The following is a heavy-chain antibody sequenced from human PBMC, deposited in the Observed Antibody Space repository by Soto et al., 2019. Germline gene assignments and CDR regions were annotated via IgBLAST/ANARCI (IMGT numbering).Heavy chain of an antibody. V-gene: IGHV1-69*01. Sequence: QVQLVQSGAEVKKPGSSVKVSCKASGGTFSSYAISWVRQAPGQGLEWMGGIIPIFGTANYAQKFQGRVTITADESTSTAYMELSSLRSEDKAVYYCSGDTSLLWCGELTNYYYYGMDVWGQGTTVTVSS. CDR3: SGDTSLLWCGELTNYYYYGMDV. CDR2: IIPIFGTA. J-gene: IGHJ6*02. CDR1: GGTFSSYA. D-gene: IGHD3-10*01.